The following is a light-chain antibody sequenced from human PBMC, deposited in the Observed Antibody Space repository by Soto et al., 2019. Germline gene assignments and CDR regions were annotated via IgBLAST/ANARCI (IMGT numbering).Light chain of an antibody. Sequence: QSALTQPASVSGSPGQSITISCTGTSSDVGTYSLVSWYQQHPGEAPKLIIYGAPKRPSGVSNRFSASKSGNTASLTISGLQAEDEADYYCCSFAGRGTFVFGGGTQLTVL. CDR1: SSDVGTYSL. V-gene: IGLV2-23*01. CDR2: GAP. CDR3: CSFAGRGTFV. J-gene: IGLJ7*01.